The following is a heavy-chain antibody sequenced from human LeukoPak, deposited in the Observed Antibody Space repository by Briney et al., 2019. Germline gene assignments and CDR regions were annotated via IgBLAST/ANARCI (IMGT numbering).Heavy chain of an antibody. D-gene: IGHD5-24*01. CDR3: ARVELRRWLQTWYFNL. J-gene: IGHJ2*01. Sequence: PSETLSLTCTVSGGSISSYYWSWIRQPAGKGLEWIGRIYTSGSTNYNPSLKSRVTMSVDTSKNQFSLKLSSVTAADTAVYYCARVELRRWLQTWYFNLWGRGTLVTVSS. CDR2: IYTSGST. CDR1: GGSISSYY. V-gene: IGHV4-4*07.